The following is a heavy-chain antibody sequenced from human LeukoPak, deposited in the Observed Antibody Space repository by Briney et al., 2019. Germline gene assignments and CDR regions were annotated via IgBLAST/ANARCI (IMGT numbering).Heavy chain of an antibody. Sequence: SETLSLTCTVSGGSISSYYWSWIRQPPGKGLEWIGYIYYSGSTNYNPSLKSRVTISVDTSKNQFSLKLSSVTAADTAVYYCASPGYYGMDVWGQGTTVTVSS. V-gene: IGHV4-59*12. CDR2: IYYSGST. J-gene: IGHJ6*02. CDR3: ASPGYYGMDV. CDR1: GGSISSYY.